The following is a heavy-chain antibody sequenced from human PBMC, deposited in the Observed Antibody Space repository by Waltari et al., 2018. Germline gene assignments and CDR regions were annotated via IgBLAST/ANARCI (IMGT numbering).Heavy chain of an antibody. J-gene: IGHJ4*02. CDR2: ITGSGDAT. V-gene: IGHV3-23*01. CDR1: GFTFSNCT. Sequence: EVQLLESGGGLAQPGGSLRLSCAASGFTFSNCTMSWVRQAPGKGLGRVSGITGSGDATYYADSVKGRFTISRDNSKNTLYLQMNNLRAEDTAVYYCAKSPKVATIFDYWGQGTLVTVS. D-gene: IGHD5-12*01. CDR3: AKSPKVATIFDY.